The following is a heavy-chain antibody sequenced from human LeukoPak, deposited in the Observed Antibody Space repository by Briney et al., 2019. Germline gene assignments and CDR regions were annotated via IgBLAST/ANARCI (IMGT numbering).Heavy chain of an antibody. CDR2: IYTSGST. CDR1: GGSISSGSYY. CDR3: ARGTLYSGWSYYFDY. Sequence: SETLSLTCTVSGGSISSGSYYWSWIRQPAGKGLEWIGRIYTSGSTNYNPSLKSRVTIPVDTSKNQFSLKLSSVTAADTAVYYCARGTLYSGWSYYFDYWGQGTLVTVSS. J-gene: IGHJ4*02. D-gene: IGHD6-19*01. V-gene: IGHV4-61*02.